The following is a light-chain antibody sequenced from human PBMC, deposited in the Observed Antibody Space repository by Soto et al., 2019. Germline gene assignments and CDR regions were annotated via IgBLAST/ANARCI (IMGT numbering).Light chain of an antibody. CDR1: QSVSNNY. CDR2: GAS. Sequence: DIVLTQSPVTLSLSPGERATLSCRASQSVSNNYLAWYQQKPGQAPRLLIYGASSRATGIPDRFSGSGSGTDFTLAISRLEPGDSAVYFCQQCDTSPWTFGQGTKVDIK. V-gene: IGKV3-20*01. CDR3: QQCDTSPWT. J-gene: IGKJ1*01.